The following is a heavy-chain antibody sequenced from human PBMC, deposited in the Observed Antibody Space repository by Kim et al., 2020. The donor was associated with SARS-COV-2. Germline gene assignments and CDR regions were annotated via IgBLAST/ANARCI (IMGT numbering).Heavy chain of an antibody. CDR3: AKEVNWGNAFDF. CDR2: IPFDGVNK. CDR1: GFTFSSTD. V-gene: IGHV3-30*18. J-gene: IGHJ3*01. D-gene: IGHD7-27*01. Sequence: GGSLRLSCAASGFTFSSTDMHWVRQAPGKGLEWVAVIPFDGVNKYYADSVKGRFTISRDNSKNTLYLHMNSLRPEDTAVYYCAKEVNWGNAFDFWGQGTMVTVSS.